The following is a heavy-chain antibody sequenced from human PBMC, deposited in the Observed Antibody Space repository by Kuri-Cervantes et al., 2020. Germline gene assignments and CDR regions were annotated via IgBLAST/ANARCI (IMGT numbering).Heavy chain of an antibody. CDR3: ASLGTLPFPNYYYYYGMDV. Sequence: GESLKISCAASGISISGHWMSWVRQAPGKGLEWVAVISYDGSNKYYADSVKGRFTISRDNSKNTLYLQMNSLRAEDTAVYYCASLGTLPFPNYYYYYGMDVWGQGTTVTVSS. D-gene: IGHD7-27*01. CDR2: ISYDGSNK. CDR1: GISISGHW. V-gene: IGHV3-30*03. J-gene: IGHJ6*02.